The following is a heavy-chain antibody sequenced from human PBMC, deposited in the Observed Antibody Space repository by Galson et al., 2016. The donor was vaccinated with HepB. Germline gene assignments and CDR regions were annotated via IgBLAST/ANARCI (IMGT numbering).Heavy chain of an antibody. D-gene: IGHD1-26*01. CDR2: INQFESS. Sequence: SETLSLTCAVYGGYFSGYYWSWIRQPPGKGLEWIGEINQFESSNFNPSLKSRVTTSVDMSKNQFSLRLSSVTAADTAMYYCARLLGNGYDVWGQGTMVTVSS. J-gene: IGHJ3*01. CDR1: GGYFSGYY. V-gene: IGHV4-34*01. CDR3: ARLLGNGYDV.